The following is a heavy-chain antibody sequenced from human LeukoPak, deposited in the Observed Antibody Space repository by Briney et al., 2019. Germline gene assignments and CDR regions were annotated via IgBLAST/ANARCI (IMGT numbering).Heavy chain of an antibody. CDR2: IKRDGSEK. J-gene: IGHJ4*02. D-gene: IGHD2-15*01. V-gene: IGHV3-7*01. Sequence: GGSLRLSCSASGFTFSTYWVSWVRQGPEKGLEWVANIKRDGSEKNYVDSVKGRFTISRDNAKNSLYLQMDSLRAEDTAVYYCARDLGYCSGGACYSVFDYWGQGTLVTVSS. CDR1: GFTFSTYW. CDR3: ARDLGYCSGGACYSVFDY.